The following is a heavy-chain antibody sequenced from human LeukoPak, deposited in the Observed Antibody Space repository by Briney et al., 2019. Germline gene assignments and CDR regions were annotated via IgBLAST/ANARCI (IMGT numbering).Heavy chain of an antibody. CDR1: RFNFNSYA. D-gene: IGHD6-19*01. Sequence: PGRSLRLSCAASRFNFNSYAMHWVRQAPGKGLEWVAVISYDGGDKSYADSVKGRFTISRDNSKNTLFLQMSSLRAEATAVYFCARSHSSGWYVAHGVGDSDYYMDVWGKGTTVTVSS. V-gene: IGHV3-30*04. CDR3: ARSHSSGWYVAHGVGDSDYYMDV. J-gene: IGHJ6*03. CDR2: ISYDGGDK.